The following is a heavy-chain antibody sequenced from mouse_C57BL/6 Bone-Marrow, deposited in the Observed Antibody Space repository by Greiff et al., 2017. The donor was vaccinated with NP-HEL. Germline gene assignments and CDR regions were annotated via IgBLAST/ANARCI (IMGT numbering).Heavy chain of an antibody. CDR3: ARNLGTTVPGYFDV. CDR2: IWTGGGT. D-gene: IGHD1-1*01. CDR1: GFSLTSYA. V-gene: IGHV2-9-1*01. Sequence: VKLQESGPGLVAPSQSLSITCTVSGFSLTSYAISWVRQPPGKGLEWLGVIWTGGGTNYNSALKSRLSISKDNSKSQVFLKMNSLQTDDTARYYCARNLGTTVPGYFDVWGTGTTVTVSS. J-gene: IGHJ1*03.